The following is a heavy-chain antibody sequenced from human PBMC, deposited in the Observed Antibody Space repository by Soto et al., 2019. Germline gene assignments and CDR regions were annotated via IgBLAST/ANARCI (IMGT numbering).Heavy chain of an antibody. CDR2: IYYSGST. Sequence: PSETLSLTCTVSGGSISSGDDYWSWIRQPPGKGLEWIGYIYYSGSTNYNPSLKSRVTISVDTSKNQFSLKLSSVTAADTAVYYCARDRVDSSGYYYYYGMDVWGQGTTVTVS. D-gene: IGHD3-22*01. J-gene: IGHJ6*02. CDR3: ARDRVDSSGYYYYYGMDV. CDR1: GGSISSGDDY. V-gene: IGHV4-61*08.